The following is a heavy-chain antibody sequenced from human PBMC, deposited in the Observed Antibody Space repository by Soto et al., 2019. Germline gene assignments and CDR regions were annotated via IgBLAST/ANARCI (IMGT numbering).Heavy chain of an antibody. CDR3: ASSSNQNYYYYGMDV. J-gene: IGHJ6*02. CDR1: GGTFSSYA. Sequence: GASVKVSCKASGGTFSSYAISWVRQAPGQGLEWMGGIIPIFGTANYAQKFQGRVTITADESTSTAYMELSSLRSEDTAVYYCASSSNQNYYYYGMDVWGQGTTVTVSS. V-gene: IGHV1-69*13. D-gene: IGHD6-19*01. CDR2: IIPIFGTA.